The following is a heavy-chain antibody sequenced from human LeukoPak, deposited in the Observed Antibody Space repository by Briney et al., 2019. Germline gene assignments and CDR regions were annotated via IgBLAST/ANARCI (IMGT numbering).Heavy chain of an antibody. CDR3: ARDLWFGELLSWFDP. CDR1: GGSISSYY. CDR2: IYTSGST. Sequence: SETLSLTCTVSGGSISSYYWSWIRQPAGKGLEWIGRIYTSGSTNYNPSLKSRVAMSVDTSKNQFSLKLSSVTAADTAVYYCARDLWFGELLSWFDPWGQGTLVTVSS. V-gene: IGHV4-4*07. D-gene: IGHD3-10*01. J-gene: IGHJ5*02.